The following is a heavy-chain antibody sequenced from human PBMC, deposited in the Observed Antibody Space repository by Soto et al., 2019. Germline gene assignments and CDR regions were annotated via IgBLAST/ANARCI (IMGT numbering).Heavy chain of an antibody. CDR1: GYTFTSYG. CDR3: ATEVAAAGTLTLDY. J-gene: IGHJ4*02. Sequence: ASVKVSCKASGYTFTSYGISWVRQAPGQGLEWMGWISAYNGNTNYAQKLQGRVTMTTDTSTSTAYMELSSLRSEDTAVYYCATEVAAAGTLTLDYWGQGTLVTVSS. V-gene: IGHV1-18*01. CDR2: ISAYNGNT. D-gene: IGHD6-13*01.